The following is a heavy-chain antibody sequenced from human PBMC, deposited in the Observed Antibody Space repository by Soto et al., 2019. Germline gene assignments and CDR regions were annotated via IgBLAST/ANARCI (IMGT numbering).Heavy chain of an antibody. CDR1: GFPFSHYA. V-gene: IGHV3-23*01. J-gene: IGHJ4*02. D-gene: IGHD6-19*01. CDR3: GKERRGSGWSVCNF. CDR2: ISGSGDSA. Sequence: GGSLRLSCTASGFPFSHYAMNWVRQGPGTRLEWVADISGSGDSARYADSVRGRFTISRDNSRDTLYLQMNSLRVDDTAVYYCGKERRGSGWSVCNFWGQGALVTVSS.